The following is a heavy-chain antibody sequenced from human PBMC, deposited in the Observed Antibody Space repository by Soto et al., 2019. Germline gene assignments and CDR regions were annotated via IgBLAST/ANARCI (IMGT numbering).Heavy chain of an antibody. J-gene: IGHJ4*02. D-gene: IGHD3-22*01. Sequence: QVQLVESGGGVVQPGRSLRLSCAASGFTFSSYAMHWVRQAPGKGLEWVAVISYDGSNKYYADSVKGRFTISRDNSKNTLYLQMNSLRAEDTAVYYCARHYYDSAPDYWGQGTLVTVSS. CDR1: GFTFSSYA. CDR2: ISYDGSNK. CDR3: ARHYYDSAPDY. V-gene: IGHV3-30-3*01.